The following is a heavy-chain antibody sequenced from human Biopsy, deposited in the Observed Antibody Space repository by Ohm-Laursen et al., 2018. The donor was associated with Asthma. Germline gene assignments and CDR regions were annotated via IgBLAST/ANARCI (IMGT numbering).Heavy chain of an antibody. V-gene: IGHV4-39*01. CDR2: IYYSGTT. CDR3: VRGSSSWHHGPFHYYYGLDV. D-gene: IGHD6-13*01. Sequence: GTLSLTCSLSSGSGGYMRGGNYYWGWIRQPPGKGLEWIGSIYYSGTTYYNPTLESRVTVSAYTAKNQFSLKLTSATAADTAVYYCVRGSSSWHHGPFHYYYGLDVWGQGTTATVS. J-gene: IGHJ6*02. CDR1: SGSGGYMRGGNYY.